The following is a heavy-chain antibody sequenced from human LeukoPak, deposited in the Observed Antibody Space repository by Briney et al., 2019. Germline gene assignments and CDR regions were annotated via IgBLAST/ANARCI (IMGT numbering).Heavy chain of an antibody. Sequence: ASVKVSCKASGYTFTSYGISWVRQAPGQGLEWMGWISAYNGNPNYAQKLQGRVTMTTDTSTSTAYMELRSLRSDDTAVYYCARESPYDYVWGSYRSNNWFDPWGQGTLVTVSS. D-gene: IGHD3-16*02. CDR3: ARESPYDYVWGSYRSNNWFDP. J-gene: IGHJ5*02. V-gene: IGHV1-18*01. CDR1: GYTFTSYG. CDR2: ISAYNGNP.